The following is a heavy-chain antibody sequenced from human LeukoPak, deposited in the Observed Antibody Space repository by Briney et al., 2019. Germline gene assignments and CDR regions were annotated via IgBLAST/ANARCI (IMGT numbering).Heavy chain of an antibody. J-gene: IGHJ4*02. D-gene: IGHD3-22*01. CDR1: GFTFSNYW. Sequence: GGSLRLSCAASGFTFSNYWMHWVRQAPGKGLIWVSRINSDGSTTTYADSVKGRFTISRDNAKNTLYLQMDSLRAEDTAVYYCAKPLYLDYYDSSGYPDYWGQGTLVTVSS. CDR3: AKPLYLDYYDSSGYPDY. CDR2: INSDGSTT. V-gene: IGHV3-74*01.